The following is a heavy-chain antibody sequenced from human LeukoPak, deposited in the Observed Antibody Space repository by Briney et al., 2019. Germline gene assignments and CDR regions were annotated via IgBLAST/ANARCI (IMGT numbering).Heavy chain of an antibody. CDR1: GITLSNYG. CDR2: VANSGVDT. Sequence: GGSLRLSCAVSGITLSNYGMSWVRQAPGKGLEWVSTVANSGVDTYYADSVRGRFTISRDNSRNTIYLQINSLRAEDTAVYYCAKSHSVAQRGYFDYWGQGTLVTVSS. V-gene: IGHV3-23*01. D-gene: IGHD4-23*01. J-gene: IGHJ4*02. CDR3: AKSHSVAQRGYFDY.